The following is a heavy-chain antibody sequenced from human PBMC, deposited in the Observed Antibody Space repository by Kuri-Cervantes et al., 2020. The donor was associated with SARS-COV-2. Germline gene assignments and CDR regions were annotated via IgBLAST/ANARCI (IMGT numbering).Heavy chain of an antibody. CDR1: GFMFSRCG. J-gene: IGHJ6*02. Sequence: GESLKISCTASGFMFSRCGMHWVRQAPGKGLEWVAVISYDGSNKYYADSVKGRFTISRDNSKNTLYLQVNSLRAEDTAVYYCARDDTYSSSWFRFLGRGMDVWGQGTTVTVSS. V-gene: IGHV3-30*03. CDR3: ARDDTYSSSWFRFLGRGMDV. D-gene: IGHD6-13*01. CDR2: ISYDGSNK.